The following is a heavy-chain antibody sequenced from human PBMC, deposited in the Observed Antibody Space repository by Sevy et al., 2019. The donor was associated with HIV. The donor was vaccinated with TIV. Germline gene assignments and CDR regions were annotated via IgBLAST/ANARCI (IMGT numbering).Heavy chain of an antibody. J-gene: IGHJ4*02. V-gene: IGHV3-15*01. Sequence: GGSLRLSCAASGFIFSNAWMSWVRQAPGKGLEWVGRIKTKADGGTTDYTAPVKGRFTISRVDQKNSLSLQMNSLKTDDTAVYYCTTDRYWSNGVGRGQQFDYGGQGTLVTVSS. D-gene: IGHD2-8*01. CDR3: TTDRYWSNGVGRGQQFDY. CDR2: IKTKADGGTT. CDR1: GFIFSNAW.